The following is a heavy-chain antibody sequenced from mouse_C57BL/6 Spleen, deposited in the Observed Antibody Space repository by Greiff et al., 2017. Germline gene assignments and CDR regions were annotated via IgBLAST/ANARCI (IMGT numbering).Heavy chain of an antibody. Sequence: QVQLKQPGAELVKPGASVKMSCKASGYTFTSYWITWVKQRPGQGLEWIGDIYPGSGSTNYNEKFKSKATLTVDTSSSTAYMQLSSLTSEDSAVYYCARNGEIITTVVTPYFDYWGQGTTLTVSS. D-gene: IGHD1-1*01. CDR1: GYTFTSYW. V-gene: IGHV1-55*01. CDR2: IYPGSGST. CDR3: ARNGEIITTVVTPYFDY. J-gene: IGHJ2*01.